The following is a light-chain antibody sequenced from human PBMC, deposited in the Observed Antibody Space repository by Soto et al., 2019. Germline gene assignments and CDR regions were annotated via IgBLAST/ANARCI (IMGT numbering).Light chain of an antibody. Sequence: DFQMTQSPSTLSASVGDRVTITCRASQSINSWLAWYQQKPGRAPKLLIYKASTLESGVPSRFSGSGSGTKFTLTISSLQPDDFANYYCQQYNTFARTFGQGTKV. CDR2: KAS. CDR1: QSINSW. J-gene: IGKJ1*01. V-gene: IGKV1-5*03. CDR3: QQYNTFART.